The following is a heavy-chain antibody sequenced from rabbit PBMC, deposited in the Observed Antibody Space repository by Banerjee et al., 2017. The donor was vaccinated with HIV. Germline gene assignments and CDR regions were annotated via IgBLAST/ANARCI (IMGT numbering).Heavy chain of an antibody. J-gene: IGHJ2*01. CDR2: INTGSGSS. CDR3: ARADVVDGRYADVFDP. Sequence: QEQLVEYGGDLVQPEGSLTLTCKASGLDFSSSYWICWVRQAPGKGLEWIGCINTGSGSSYYANWVNGRFTISKTSSTTVTLQMTSLTAADTATYFCARADVVDGRYADVFDPWGPGTLVTVS. CDR1: GLDFSSSYW. D-gene: IGHD5-1*01. V-gene: IGHV1S45*01.